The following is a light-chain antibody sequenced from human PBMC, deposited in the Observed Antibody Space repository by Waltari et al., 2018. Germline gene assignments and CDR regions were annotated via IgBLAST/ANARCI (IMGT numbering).Light chain of an antibody. CDR2: QAS. CDR1: QSVFDW. J-gene: IGKJ1*01. V-gene: IGKV1-5*03. Sequence: DIQMTQSPSTLSASVGDSLTITCRARQSVFDWLAWYQQKPGKAPKLLIYQASTLQNGVPSRFRASGSGTVFTLTINTLQPDDFATYYCQEYNSNSWTFGQGTKVEIK. CDR3: QEYNSNSWT.